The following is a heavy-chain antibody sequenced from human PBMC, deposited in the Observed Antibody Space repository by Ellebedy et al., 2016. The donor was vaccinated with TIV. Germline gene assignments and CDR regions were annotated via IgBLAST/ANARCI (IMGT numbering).Heavy chain of an antibody. Sequence: GESLKISXAASGFTFSSYSMNWVRQAPGKGLEWVSSISSSSSYIYYADSVKGRFTISRDNAKNSLYLQMNSLRAEDTAVYYCARAQQWAFDYWGQGTLVTVSS. D-gene: IGHD6-19*01. J-gene: IGHJ4*02. CDR3: ARAQQWAFDY. CDR1: GFTFSSYS. CDR2: ISSSSSYI. V-gene: IGHV3-21*04.